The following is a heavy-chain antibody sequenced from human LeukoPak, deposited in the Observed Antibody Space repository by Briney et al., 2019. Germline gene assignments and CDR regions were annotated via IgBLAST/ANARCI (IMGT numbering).Heavy chain of an antibody. J-gene: IGHJ3*02. CDR1: GYTFTSYG. Sequence: ASVKVSCKASGYTFTSYGISWVRQAPGQGLEWMGWINPNSGGTNYAQKFQGRVTMTRDTSISTAYMELSRLRSDDTAVYYCARGLRQRFGAFDIWGQGTMVTVSS. D-gene: IGHD4-17*01. CDR2: INPNSGGT. CDR3: ARGLRQRFGAFDI. V-gene: IGHV1-2*02.